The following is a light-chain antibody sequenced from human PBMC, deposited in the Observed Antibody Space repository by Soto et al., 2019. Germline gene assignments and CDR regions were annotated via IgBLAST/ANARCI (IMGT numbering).Light chain of an antibody. Sequence: QSALTQPASVSGSPGQSITISCTGTSSDIGDYNYVSWYQHHPGKAPKLMIYEVSNRPSGVSNRFSGSKSGNTASLTISGLQAEDEADYYCSSYTGSSTWVFGGGTKLTVL. V-gene: IGLV2-14*01. CDR1: SSDIGDYNY. CDR2: EVS. CDR3: SSYTGSSTWV. J-gene: IGLJ3*02.